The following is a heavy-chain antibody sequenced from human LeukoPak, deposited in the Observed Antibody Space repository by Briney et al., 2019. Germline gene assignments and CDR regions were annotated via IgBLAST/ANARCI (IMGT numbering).Heavy chain of an antibody. J-gene: IGHJ4*02. CDR3: ARDKRFAAGPGRFGFDY. CDR2: IYHSGST. V-gene: IGHV4-4*02. Sequence: PSGTLSLTCAVSGGSISSSNWWSWVRQPPGKGLEWIGEIYHSGSTNYNPSLKSRVTISVDKSKNQFSLKLSSVTAADTAVYYCARDKRFAAGPGRFGFDYWGQGTLVTVSS. CDR1: GGSISSSNW. D-gene: IGHD3-10*01.